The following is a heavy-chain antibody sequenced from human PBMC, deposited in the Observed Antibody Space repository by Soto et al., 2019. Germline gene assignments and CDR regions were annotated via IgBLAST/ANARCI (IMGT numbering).Heavy chain of an antibody. CDR2: ISGSGGST. CDR1: GFTFSSYA. J-gene: IGHJ1*01. CDR3: AKDPESSGWYPNAEYFQH. V-gene: IGHV3-23*01. D-gene: IGHD6-19*01. Sequence: GGSLRLSCAASGFTFSSYAMSWVRQAPGKGLEWVSAISGSGGSTYYADSVKGRFTISRDNSKNTLYLQMNSLRAEDTAVYYCAKDPESSGWYPNAEYFQHWGQGTLVTVSS.